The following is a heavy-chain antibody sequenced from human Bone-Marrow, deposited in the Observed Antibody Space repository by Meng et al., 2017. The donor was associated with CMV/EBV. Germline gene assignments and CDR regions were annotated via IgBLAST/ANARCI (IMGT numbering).Heavy chain of an antibody. Sequence: ESLKISCTVSGGSISSSSYYWGWIRQPPGKGLEWIGSIYYSGSTYYNPSLKSRVTISVDTSKNQFSLKLSSVTAADTAVYYCARDGAVAGTVWECWGQGTLVTVSS. D-gene: IGHD6-19*01. CDR1: GGSISSSSYY. CDR3: ARDGAVAGTVWEC. CDR2: IYYSGST. V-gene: IGHV4-39*07. J-gene: IGHJ4*02.